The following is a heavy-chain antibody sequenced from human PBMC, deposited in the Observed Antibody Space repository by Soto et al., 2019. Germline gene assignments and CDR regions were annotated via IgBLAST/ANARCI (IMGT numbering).Heavy chain of an antibody. CDR3: ARERSLADSTTVDY. CDR2: ISRSGNN. CDR1: GFSITSGNDR. Sequence: PSETLSLTCTVSGFSITSGNDRWTWIRQPPGKGLEWLGYISRSGNNYYNPSLNSRVSMSVDTSKNQFSLRLSSATAADTAVYYCARERSLADSTTVDYWGQGTLVTSPQ. J-gene: IGHJ4*02. V-gene: IGHV4-30-4*08. D-gene: IGHD4-4*01.